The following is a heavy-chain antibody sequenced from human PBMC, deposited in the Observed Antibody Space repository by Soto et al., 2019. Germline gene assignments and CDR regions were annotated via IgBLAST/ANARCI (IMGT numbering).Heavy chain of an antibody. Sequence: QVQLVQSGAEVKKPGASVKVSCKASGYTFTSYDINWVRQATGQGLEWMGWMNPNSGNTGYAQKFQGRVTMTRHTSISTAEMELSSLRSEVKAVYDGERWRCSGWSGYDALDYGGKGTLVTVSS. J-gene: IGHJ4*02. CDR2: MNPNSGNT. V-gene: IGHV1-8*01. CDR1: GYTFTSYD. CDR3: ERWRCSGWSGYDALDY. D-gene: IGHD2-15*01.